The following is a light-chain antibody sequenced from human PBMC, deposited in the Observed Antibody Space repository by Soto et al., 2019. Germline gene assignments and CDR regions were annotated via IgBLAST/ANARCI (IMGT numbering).Light chain of an antibody. CDR2: AAS. CDR1: QSISSY. V-gene: IGKV1-39*01. J-gene: IGKJ1*01. Sequence: DIQMTQSPSSLSASVGDRVTITCRASQSISSYLNWYQQKPGKAPKLLIYAASSLQSGVPSRFSGSGSGTDFTLTISSLQPEDFATYYCQQSSSTPRTFGQVT. CDR3: QQSSSTPRT.